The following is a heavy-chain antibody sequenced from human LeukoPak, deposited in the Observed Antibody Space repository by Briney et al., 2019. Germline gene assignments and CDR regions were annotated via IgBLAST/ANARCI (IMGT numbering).Heavy chain of an antibody. CDR2: IYHSGST. CDR3: ARGAATVTTPFDY. Sequence: SETLSLTCAVSGYSISSGYYWGWIRQTPGKGLEWIGRIYHSGSTYYNPSLKSRFTISVDTSKNQFSLKLSSVTAADTAVYYCARGAATVTTPFDYWGQGTLVTVSS. V-gene: IGHV4-38-2*01. J-gene: IGHJ4*02. D-gene: IGHD4-17*01. CDR1: GYSISSGYY.